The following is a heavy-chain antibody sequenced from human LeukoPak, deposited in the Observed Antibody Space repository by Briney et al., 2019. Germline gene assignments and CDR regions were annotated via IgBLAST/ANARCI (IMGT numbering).Heavy chain of an antibody. J-gene: IGHJ5*02. V-gene: IGHV4-38-2*02. CDR1: GYSISSGYY. Sequence: SETLSLTCAVSGYSISSGYYWGWIRQPPGKGLEWIGSIYHSGSTYYNPSLKSRVTMSVDTSKNQFSLKLSSVTAADTAVYYCARDRSTSWFDPWGQGTLVTVSS. CDR2: IYHSGST. CDR3: ARDRSTSWFDP. D-gene: IGHD5/OR15-5a*01.